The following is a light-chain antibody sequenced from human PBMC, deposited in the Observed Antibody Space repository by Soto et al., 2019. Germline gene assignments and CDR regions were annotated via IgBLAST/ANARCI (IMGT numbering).Light chain of an antibody. V-gene: IGLV2-14*01. Sequence: QSALTQPASVSGSPGQSITISCTGTSNDVGGYNHVSWYQQLPGKAPKLIIYEVYYRPSGVSNRFSGSKSGNTASLPISGLQAEYEADYYCNSYRNTDTVVFGGGTKVTVL. CDR1: SNDVGGYNH. CDR2: EVY. J-gene: IGLJ2*01. CDR3: NSYRNTDTVV.